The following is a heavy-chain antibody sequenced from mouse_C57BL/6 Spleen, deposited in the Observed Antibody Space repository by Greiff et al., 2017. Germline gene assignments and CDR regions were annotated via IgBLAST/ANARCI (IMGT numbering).Heavy chain of an antibody. J-gene: IGHJ1*03. CDR3: ARVTTVVATRYFDV. Sequence: EVQLQQSGAELVKPGASVKMSCKASGYSFTDYNMNWVKQSNGKSLEWIGVINPNYGTTSYNQKFKGKATLTVDQSSSTAYMQLNSLPSEDSAVYYCARVTTVVATRYFDVWGTGTTVTVSS. CDR2: INPNYGTT. CDR1: GYSFTDYN. D-gene: IGHD1-1*01. V-gene: IGHV1-39*01.